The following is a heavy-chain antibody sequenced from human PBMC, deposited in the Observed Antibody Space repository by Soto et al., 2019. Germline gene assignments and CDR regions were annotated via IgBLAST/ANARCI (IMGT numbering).Heavy chain of an antibody. J-gene: IGHJ4*02. CDR2: IYYSGTT. CDR3: ARRPGYGYFY. Sequence: SETLSLTCTVSGGSISSSSSYWGWIRQPPGMGLEWIGSIYYSGTTYYNPSLKSRVTISVDTSKNQFSLKLSSVTAADTAVYYCARRPGYGYFYWGQGTLVTVSS. D-gene: IGHD5-18*01. V-gene: IGHV4-39*01. CDR1: GGSISSSSSY.